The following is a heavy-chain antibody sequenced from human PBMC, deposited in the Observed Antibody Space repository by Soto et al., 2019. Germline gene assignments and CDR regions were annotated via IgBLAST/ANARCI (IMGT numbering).Heavy chain of an antibody. Sequence: QVQLVQSGAEVKKPGASVKVSCKASGYTFTSYGISWVRRAPGQGLGWMGWVSAYNGNTNYAQKLPGRVTMTTDTSTSTAYMELRSLSSDDTAVYYCARDRGAYGMDVWGQGTTVTVAS. V-gene: IGHV1-18*01. J-gene: IGHJ6*02. CDR3: ARDRGAYGMDV. CDR2: VSAYNGNT. CDR1: GYTFTSYG.